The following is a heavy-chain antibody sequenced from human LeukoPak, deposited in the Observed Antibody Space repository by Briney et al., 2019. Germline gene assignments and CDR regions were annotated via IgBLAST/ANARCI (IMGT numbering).Heavy chain of an antibody. D-gene: IGHD3-3*01. V-gene: IGHV3-23*01. CDR1: GFTFSSYA. CDR3: ARYDFWSGYSRLIDY. Sequence: GGSLTLSCAASGFTFSSYAMSWVRQAPGKGLEWVSTISGSGGSTYYTDSVKGRFTISRDNSKNTLYLQMNSLRAEDTAVYYCARYDFWSGYSRLIDYWGQGTLVTVSS. J-gene: IGHJ4*02. CDR2: ISGSGGST.